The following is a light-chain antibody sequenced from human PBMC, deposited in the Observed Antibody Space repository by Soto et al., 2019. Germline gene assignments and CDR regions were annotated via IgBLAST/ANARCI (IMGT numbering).Light chain of an antibody. CDR3: QQYANWPRT. Sequence: EIVMTQSPATLSVSPGERATLSCRAGQSVSSNLAWYQQKPGQAPRLLISDASTRATGIPARFSGSGSGTEFTLTISSLQSEDFAIYYCQQYANWPRTFGQGTKVDSK. CDR1: QSVSSN. CDR2: DAS. J-gene: IGKJ1*01. V-gene: IGKV3-15*01.